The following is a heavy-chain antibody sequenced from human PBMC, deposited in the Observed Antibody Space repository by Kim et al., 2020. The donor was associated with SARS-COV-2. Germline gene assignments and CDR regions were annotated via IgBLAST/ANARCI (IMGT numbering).Heavy chain of an antibody. D-gene: IGHD2-15*01. Sequence: GGSLRLSCAASVFVFSSYGMHWVRQAPGKGLEWVAVIWYDGSGKYYSDSVKGRFTISRDNPKNTLFLQMNSVRAEDTAVYYCAREDYGGNPDYFYGMDVWGQGTTVTVSS. V-gene: IGHV3-33*01. CDR1: VFVFSSYG. J-gene: IGHJ6*02. CDR3: AREDYGGNPDYFYGMDV. CDR2: IWYDGSGK.